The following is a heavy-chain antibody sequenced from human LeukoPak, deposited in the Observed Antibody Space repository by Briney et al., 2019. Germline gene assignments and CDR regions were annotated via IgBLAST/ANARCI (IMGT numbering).Heavy chain of an antibody. Sequence: PGGSLRLSCAASGFTFSSYGMHWVRQAPGKGLEWVAVIWYDGSNKYYADSVKGRFTISRDNSRNTLYLQMNSLAAEDTPVFYCAKNLFYYYYYMDVWGKGTTVTVSS. J-gene: IGHJ6*03. CDR3: AKNLFYYYYYMDV. CDR1: GFTFSSYG. CDR2: IWYDGSNK. V-gene: IGHV3-33*06.